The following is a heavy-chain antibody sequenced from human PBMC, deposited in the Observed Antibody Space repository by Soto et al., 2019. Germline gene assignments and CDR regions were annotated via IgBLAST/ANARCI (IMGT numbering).Heavy chain of an antibody. D-gene: IGHD6-6*01. Sequence: GGSLRLSCAASGFTFSSYGMHWVRQAPGKGLEWVAVIWYDGSNKYYADSVKGRFTISRDNSKNTLYLQMNSLRAEDTAVYYSVLRQIVHPTGYYYYGMDVWGQGTTVTVSS. CDR2: IWYDGSNK. V-gene: IGHV3-33*01. CDR1: GFTFSSYG. CDR3: VLRQIVHPTGYYYYGMDV. J-gene: IGHJ6*02.